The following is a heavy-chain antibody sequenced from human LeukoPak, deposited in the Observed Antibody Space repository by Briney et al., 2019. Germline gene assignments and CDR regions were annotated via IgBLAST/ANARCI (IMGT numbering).Heavy chain of an antibody. J-gene: IGHJ4*02. CDR1: GYTFTGYY. Sequence: ASVKVSCKASGYTFTGYYMHWVRQAPRQGLEWMGWINPNSGGTNYAQKFQGRVTMTTDTSTSTAYMELRSLRSDDTAVYYCARTPSTLAYYYDSSGYYLDYWGQGTLVTVSS. CDR2: INPNSGGT. V-gene: IGHV1-2*02. CDR3: ARTPSTLAYYYDSSGYYLDY. D-gene: IGHD3-22*01.